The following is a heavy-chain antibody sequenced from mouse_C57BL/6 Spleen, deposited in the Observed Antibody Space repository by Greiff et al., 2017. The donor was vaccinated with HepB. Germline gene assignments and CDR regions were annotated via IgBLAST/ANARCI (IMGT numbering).Heavy chain of an antibody. CDR3: ARTYYYGSSPITIAMDY. D-gene: IGHD1-1*01. J-gene: IGHJ4*01. V-gene: IGHV5-17*01. Sequence: EVQVVESGGGLVKPGGSLKLSCAASGFTFSDYGMHWVRQAPEKGLEWVAYISSGSSTIYYADTVKGRFTISRDNAKNTLFLQMTSLRSEDTAMYYCARTYYYGSSPITIAMDYWGQGTSVTVSS. CDR2: ISSGSSTI. CDR1: GFTFSDYG.